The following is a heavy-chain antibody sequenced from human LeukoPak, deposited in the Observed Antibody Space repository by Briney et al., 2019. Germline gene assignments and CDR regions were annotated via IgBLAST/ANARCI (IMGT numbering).Heavy chain of an antibody. Sequence: SETLSLTCAVYGGSFSGYYWSWIRQPPGKGLEWIGEINHSGSTNYNPSLKSRVTMSVDTSKNQFSLKLSSVTAADTAVYYCARALYSSSWTFDYWGQGTLVTVSS. CDR1: GGSFSGYY. CDR2: INHSGST. D-gene: IGHD6-13*01. CDR3: ARALYSSSWTFDY. V-gene: IGHV4-34*01. J-gene: IGHJ4*02.